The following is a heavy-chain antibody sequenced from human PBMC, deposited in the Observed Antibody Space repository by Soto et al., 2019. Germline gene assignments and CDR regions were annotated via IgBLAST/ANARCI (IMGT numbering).Heavy chain of an antibody. D-gene: IGHD4-17*01. J-gene: IGHJ3*02. V-gene: IGHV3-15*01. CDR1: GFTFSNAW. CDR3: TAHTKAFYGDLFFDAFDI. Sequence: GGSLRLSCAASGFTFSNAWMSWVRQAPGKGLEWVGRIKSKTDGGTTDYAAPVKGRFTISRDDSKNTLYLQMNSLKTEDTAVYYCTAHTKAFYGDLFFDAFDIWGQGTMVTVSS. CDR2: IKSKTDGGTT.